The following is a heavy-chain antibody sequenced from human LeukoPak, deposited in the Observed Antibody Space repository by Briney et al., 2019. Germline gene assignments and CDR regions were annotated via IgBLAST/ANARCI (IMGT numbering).Heavy chain of an antibody. CDR3: ARVGYSSSWYRTNWFDP. V-gene: IGHV4-39*07. Sequence: SETLSLTCTVSGGSISSSSYYWGWIRQPPGKGLEWIGSIYYSGSTYYNPSLKSRVTISVDTSKNQFSLKLSSVTAADTAVYYCARVGYSSSWYRTNWFDPWGQGTLVTVSS. CDR1: GGSISSSSYY. J-gene: IGHJ5*02. D-gene: IGHD6-13*01. CDR2: IYYSGST.